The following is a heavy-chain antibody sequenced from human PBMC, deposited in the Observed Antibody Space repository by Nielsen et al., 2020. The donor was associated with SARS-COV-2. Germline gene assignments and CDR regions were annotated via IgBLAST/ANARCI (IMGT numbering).Heavy chain of an antibody. CDR3: AKDEPIAVAGNYYYYYYMDV. Sequence: GESLKISCAASGFTFSSYAMSWVRQAPGKGLEWVSAISGSGGSTYYADSVKGRFTISRDNSKNTLYLQMNSLRAEDTAVYYCAKDEPIAVAGNYYYYYYMDVWGKGTTVTVSS. J-gene: IGHJ6*03. V-gene: IGHV3-23*01. CDR1: GFTFSSYA. D-gene: IGHD6-19*01. CDR2: ISGSGGST.